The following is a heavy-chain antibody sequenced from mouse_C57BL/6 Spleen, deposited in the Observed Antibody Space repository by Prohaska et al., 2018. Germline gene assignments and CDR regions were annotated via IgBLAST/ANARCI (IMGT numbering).Heavy chain of an antibody. J-gene: IGHJ2*01. CDR3: ARSGNYEYFDY. CDR1: GYTFTSYW. Sequence: QVQLQQPGAELVRPGTSVKLSCKASGYTFTSYWMHWVKQRPGQGLEWIGVIDPSDSYTNYNQKFKGKATLTVDTSSSTAYMQLSSLSSEDSAVYCCARSGNYEYFDYWGQGTTLTVSS. V-gene: IGHV1-59*01. D-gene: IGHD2-1*01. CDR2: IDPSDSYT.